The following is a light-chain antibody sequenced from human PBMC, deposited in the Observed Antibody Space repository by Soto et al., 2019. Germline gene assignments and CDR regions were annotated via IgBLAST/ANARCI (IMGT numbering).Light chain of an antibody. CDR2: DVS. CDR3: CSYAGGYTWV. V-gene: IGLV2-11*01. J-gene: IGLJ1*01. Sequence: QSALTQPRSVSGSPGQSVTISCTGTGSDVGGYNYVSWYQQHPGKAPKLMIYDVSKRPSGVPDRFSGSKSGNTASLTISGLQAEDEADYYCCSYAGGYTWVFGTGTKLTVL. CDR1: GSDVGGYNY.